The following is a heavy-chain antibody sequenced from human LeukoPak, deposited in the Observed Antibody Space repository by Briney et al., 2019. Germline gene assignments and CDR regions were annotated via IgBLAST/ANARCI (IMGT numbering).Heavy chain of an antibody. Sequence: PGGSLRLSCAASGFTFSSYAMAWVRQAPGKGLEWVSSISGSGGDTYYADSVKGRFTISRDNSKNTLYLQMNSLRAEDRAVYYCAKGLTAAAGDYWGQGTLVAVSS. CDR3: AKGLTAAAGDY. CDR1: GFTFSSYA. CDR2: ISGSGGDT. D-gene: IGHD6-13*01. J-gene: IGHJ4*02. V-gene: IGHV3-23*01.